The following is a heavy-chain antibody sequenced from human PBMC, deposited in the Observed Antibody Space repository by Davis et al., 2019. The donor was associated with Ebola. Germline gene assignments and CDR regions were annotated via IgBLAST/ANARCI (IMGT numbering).Heavy chain of an antibody. D-gene: IGHD7-27*01. CDR2: VFNSGTV. CDR3: ARDQWGSLDY. J-gene: IGHJ4*02. Sequence: MPSETLSLTCTVSGGSIRGYQWAWIRQPPGKGLEYMGHVFNSGTVVYNSALKSRVTISLDRSSNQFSLKMNSVTTADTAVYFCARDQWGSLDYWGQGTLVTVSS. V-gene: IGHV4-59*01. CDR1: GGSIRGYQ.